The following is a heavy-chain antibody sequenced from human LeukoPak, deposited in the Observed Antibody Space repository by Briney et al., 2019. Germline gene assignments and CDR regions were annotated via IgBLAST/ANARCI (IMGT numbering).Heavy chain of an antibody. J-gene: IGHJ6*02. V-gene: IGHV4-39*01. CDR1: SDSISSSRFY. D-gene: IGHD6-13*01. Sequence: PSETLSLTCTVSSDSISSSRFYGGWIPQPPGRGLEWIATISYSGSTYYNPSLRSRVTMSIDTSKNQFSLKLSSVTAADTAVYYCASLLSGFISSWCPDYYYGVDVWGQGTTVSVSS. CDR3: ASLLSGFISSWCPDYYYGVDV. CDR2: ISYSGST.